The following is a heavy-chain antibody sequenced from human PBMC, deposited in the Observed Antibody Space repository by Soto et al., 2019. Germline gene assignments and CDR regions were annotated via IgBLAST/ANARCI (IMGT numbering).Heavy chain of an antibody. CDR3: ARGPPDYYGMDV. J-gene: IGHJ6*02. CDR1: GGTFSSYA. V-gene: IGHV1-69*01. Sequence: KVSCKASGGTFSSYAISWVRQAPGQGLEWMGGIIPIFGTANYAQKFQGRVTITADESTSTAYMELSSLRSEDTAVYYCARGPPDYYGMDVWGQGTTVTVSS. CDR2: IIPIFGTA.